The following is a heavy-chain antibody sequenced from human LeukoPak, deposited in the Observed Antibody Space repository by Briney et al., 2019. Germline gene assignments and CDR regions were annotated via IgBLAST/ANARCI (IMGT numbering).Heavy chain of an antibody. J-gene: IGHJ3*02. CDR1: GGTFSSYA. D-gene: IGHD4-23*01. CDR3: ARGGYGGNRDAFDI. CDR2: IIPIFGTA. V-gene: IGHV1-69*13. Sequence: ASVKVSCTASGGTFSSYAISWVRQAPGQGLEWMGGIIPIFGTANYAQKFQGRVTITADESTSTAYMELSSLRSEDTAVYYCARGGYGGNRDAFDIWGQGTMVTVSS.